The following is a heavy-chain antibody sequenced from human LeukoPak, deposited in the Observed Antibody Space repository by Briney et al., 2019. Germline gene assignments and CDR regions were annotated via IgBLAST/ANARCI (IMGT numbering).Heavy chain of an antibody. CDR2: IYYSGST. Sequence: PSETLSLTCAVSGGSISSYYWSWIRQPPGKGLEWIGYIYYSGSTNYNPSLKSRVTISVDTSKNQFYLKLSSVTAADTAVYYCARDNSHYYDSSGYNYYYYYYMDVWGKGTTVTVSS. D-gene: IGHD3-22*01. J-gene: IGHJ6*03. CDR3: ARDNSHYYDSSGYNYYYYYYMDV. CDR1: GGSISSYY. V-gene: IGHV4-59*01.